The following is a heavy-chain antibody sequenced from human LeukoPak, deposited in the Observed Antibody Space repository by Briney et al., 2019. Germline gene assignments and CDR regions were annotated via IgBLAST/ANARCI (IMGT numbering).Heavy chain of an antibody. J-gene: IGHJ4*02. CDR3: ATDPASYCTSSTCDFDY. Sequence: PGGSLRLSCAASGFTFSSCWMSWVRQAPGKGLEWVANIKQDGSEKYYVGSVKGRFTISRDNAKNSLYLQMNNLGAEDTAVYYCATDPASYCTSSTCDFDYWGQGTLVTVSS. CDR1: GFTFSSCW. V-gene: IGHV3-7*01. D-gene: IGHD2-8*01. CDR2: IKQDGSEK.